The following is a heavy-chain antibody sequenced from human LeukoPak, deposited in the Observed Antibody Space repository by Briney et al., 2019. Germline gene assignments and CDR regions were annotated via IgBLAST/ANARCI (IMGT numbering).Heavy chain of an antibody. V-gene: IGHV3-30*04. CDR1: GFTFSSYA. CDR2: ISYDGSNK. D-gene: IGHD4-17*01. J-gene: IGHJ4*02. CDR3: AKVPHDYGEKYYFDY. Sequence: GRSLRLSCAASGFTFSSYAMHWVRQAPGKGLEWVAVISYDGSNKYYADSVKGRFTISRDNSKNTVYLQMNSLRAEDTAVYYCAKVPHDYGEKYYFDYWGQGTLVTVSS.